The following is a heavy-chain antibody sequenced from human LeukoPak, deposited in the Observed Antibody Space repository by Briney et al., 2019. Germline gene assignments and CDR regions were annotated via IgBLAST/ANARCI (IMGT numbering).Heavy chain of an antibody. CDR3: ARAGQGDFWSGLRYFDY. J-gene: IGHJ4*02. CDR2: ICYSGST. V-gene: IGHV4-59*01. CDR1: GGSISRYY. Sequence: PSETLSLTCTVSGGSISRYYWSWIRQPPGKGLEWIGYICYSGSTNYNPSLKSRVTISVDTSKNHFSLKLSSVTAADTAVYYCARAGQGDFWSGLRYFDYWGQGTLVTVSS. D-gene: IGHD3-3*01.